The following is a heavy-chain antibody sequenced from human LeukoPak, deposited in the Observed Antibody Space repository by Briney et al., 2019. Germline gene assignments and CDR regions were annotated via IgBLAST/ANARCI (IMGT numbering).Heavy chain of an antibody. D-gene: IGHD6-13*01. CDR1: GFTFSSYA. Sequence: GGSLRLSCAASGFTFSSYAMSWVRQAPGKGLEWVSAISGSGGSTYYTDSVKGRFTISRDNSKNTLYLQMNSLRAEDTAIYYCANNQGIAAAGTDYWGQGALVTVSP. V-gene: IGHV3-23*01. CDR2: ISGSGGST. J-gene: IGHJ4*02. CDR3: ANNQGIAAAGTDY.